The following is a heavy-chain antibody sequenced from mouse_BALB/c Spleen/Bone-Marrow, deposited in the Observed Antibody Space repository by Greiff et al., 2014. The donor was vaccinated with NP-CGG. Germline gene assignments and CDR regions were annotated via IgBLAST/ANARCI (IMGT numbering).Heavy chain of an antibody. CDR2: ISTYSGNT. CDR1: GYTFTDYA. J-gene: IGHJ4*01. D-gene: IGHD1-1*01. V-gene: IGHV1-67*01. Sequence: VQLQQPGPELVRPGVSVKISCKGSGYTFTDYAMHWVKQSHAKSLEWIGVISTYSGNTNYNQKFKGKATMTVDKSSSTAYMGLARLTSEDSAIYYCARGSSPYYYAMDYWGQGTSVTVSS. CDR3: ARGSSPYYYAMDY.